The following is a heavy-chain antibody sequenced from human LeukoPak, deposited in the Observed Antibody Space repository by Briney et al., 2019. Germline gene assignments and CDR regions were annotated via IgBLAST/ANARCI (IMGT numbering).Heavy chain of an antibody. CDR1: GFTYSDYY. CDR3: ARGGLAIDAFDI. J-gene: IGHJ3*02. CDR2: ISSSSSYT. Sequence: VGCLRLSCAASGFTYSDYYMSWIRQAPGKGLEWVSYISSSSSYTYYADSVKGRFTISRDNAKNSLYLQMNSLRAEDTAVYYCARGGLAIDAFDIWGQVTMVTVSS. D-gene: IGHD6-19*01. V-gene: IGHV3-11*05.